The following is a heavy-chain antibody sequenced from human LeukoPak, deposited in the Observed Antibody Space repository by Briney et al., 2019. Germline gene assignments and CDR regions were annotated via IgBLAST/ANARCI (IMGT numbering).Heavy chain of an antibody. CDR3: ARGIWTSHTVGYYFDN. J-gene: IGHJ4*02. V-gene: IGHV1-3*03. CDR1: GYTFTSYA. CDR2: INAGNGNT. D-gene: IGHD6-13*01. Sequence: ASVKVSCKASGYTFTSYAMNWVRQAPGQRLEWMGWINAGNGNTKYSQKFQDRVTLTRDASASTAYMELSSLRSEDMAVYYCARGIWTSHTVGYYFDNWGQGTLVTVSS.